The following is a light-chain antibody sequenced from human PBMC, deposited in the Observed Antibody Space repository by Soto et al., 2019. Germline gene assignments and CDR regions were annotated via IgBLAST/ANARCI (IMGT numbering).Light chain of an antibody. CDR1: SSDVGGYNY. Sequence: QSALTQPRSVSGSPGQSVTISCTGTSSDVGGYNYVSWYQQHPGKAPKLMIYDVSQRPSGVPDRFSGSKSGNTASLTISGLQHEDEADYYCCSYAGSHFLFGGGTKVTVL. V-gene: IGLV2-11*01. CDR2: DVS. CDR3: CSYAGSHFL. J-gene: IGLJ2*01.